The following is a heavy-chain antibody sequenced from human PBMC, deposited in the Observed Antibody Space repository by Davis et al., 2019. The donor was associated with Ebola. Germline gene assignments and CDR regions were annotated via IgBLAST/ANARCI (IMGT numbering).Heavy chain of an antibody. D-gene: IGHD3-16*02. CDR3: ARGGLNYDYVWGSYRYTYFDP. Sequence: AASVKVSCKASGYTFTSYAMHWVRQAPGQRLEWMGWINAGNGNTKYSQKFQGRVTITRDTSASTAYMELSSLRSEDTAVYYCARGGLNYDYVWGSYRYTYFDPWGQGTLVTVSS. J-gene: IGHJ5*02. CDR2: INAGNGNT. V-gene: IGHV1-3*01. CDR1: GYTFTSYA.